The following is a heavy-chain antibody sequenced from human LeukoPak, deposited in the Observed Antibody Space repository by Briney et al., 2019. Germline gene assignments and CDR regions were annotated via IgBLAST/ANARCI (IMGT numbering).Heavy chain of an antibody. V-gene: IGHV3-30*04. CDR3: ARDPRYCSNGVCHPNYYYYYMDV. D-gene: IGHD2-8*01. CDR1: GFTFSNHV. CDR2: ISHDGSDK. Sequence: GGSLRLSCAGSGFTFSNHVLHWVRQSPGKGLEWMSLISHDGSDKYYADSVKGRFTISRDNSKNTLYLQMNSLRAEDTALYYCARDPRYCSNGVCHPNYYYYYMDVWGKGTTVTVSS. J-gene: IGHJ6*03.